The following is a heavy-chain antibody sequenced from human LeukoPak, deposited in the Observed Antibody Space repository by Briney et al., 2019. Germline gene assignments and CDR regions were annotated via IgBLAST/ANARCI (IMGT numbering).Heavy chain of an antibody. J-gene: IGHJ4*02. V-gene: IGHV4-59*01. CDR1: GGSISSYY. CDR3: ARGVTIFGVIYFDY. CDR2: IYYSGST. D-gene: IGHD3-3*01. Sequence: SETLSLTCAVSGGSISSYYWHWIRQPPGRGLEWIGCIYYSGSTNYNPSLKSRVTMSVDTSKNQFSLKLSSVTAADTAVYYCARGVTIFGVIYFDYSGQGSLVTVSS.